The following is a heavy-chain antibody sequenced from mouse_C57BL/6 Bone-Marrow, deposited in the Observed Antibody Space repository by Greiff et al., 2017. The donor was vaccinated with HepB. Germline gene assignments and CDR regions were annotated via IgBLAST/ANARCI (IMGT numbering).Heavy chain of an antibody. CDR2: IWWDDDK. V-gene: IGHV8-8*01. CDR1: GFSLSTFGMG. D-gene: IGHD4-1*01. J-gene: IGHJ2*01. Sequence: QVTLKESGPGILQPSQTLSLTCSFSGFSLSTFGMGVGWIRQPSGKGLEWLAHIWWDDDKYYNPALKSRLTISKDTSKNQVFLKIANVDTAATATYYCARPCWLELTGPYYFDYWGQGTTLTVSS. CDR3: ARPCWLELTGPYYFDY.